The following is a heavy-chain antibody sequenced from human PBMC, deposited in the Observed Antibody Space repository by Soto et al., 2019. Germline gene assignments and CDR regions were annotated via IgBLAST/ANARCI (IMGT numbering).Heavy chain of an antibody. CDR1: GGSISSSNW. CDR3: ARVAVAGTRVDY. J-gene: IGHJ4*02. V-gene: IGHV4-4*02. CDR2: IYHSGST. Sequence: QVQLQESGPGLVKPSGTLSLTCAVSGGSISSSNWWSWVRQPPGKGLEWIGEIYHSGSTNYNPSLKSRVTTSVDRSQSQFSLKLRSVTAAETAVYYCARVAVAGTRVDYWGQGTLVTVSS. D-gene: IGHD6-19*01.